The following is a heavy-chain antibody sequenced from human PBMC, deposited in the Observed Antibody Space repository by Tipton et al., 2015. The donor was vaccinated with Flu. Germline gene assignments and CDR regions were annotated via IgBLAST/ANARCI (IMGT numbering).Heavy chain of an antibody. J-gene: IGHJ4*02. V-gene: IGHV4-30-4*01. CDR1: GGSISSGDYY. D-gene: IGHD1-26*01. CDR2: IYYSGST. CDR3: ASYVEWSSILDY. Sequence: TLSLTCTVSGGSISSGDYYRSWTRQPPGKGLEWIGYIYYSGSTYYNPPLKSRVTIPVDTSKNQFSLKLSSVTAADTAVYYCASYVEWSSILDYWGQGTLVTVSS.